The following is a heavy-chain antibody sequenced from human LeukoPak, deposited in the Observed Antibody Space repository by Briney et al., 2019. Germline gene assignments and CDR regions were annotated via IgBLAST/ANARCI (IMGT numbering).Heavy chain of an antibody. J-gene: IGHJ4*02. CDR3: ARVNVVVPAAMRGPIGN. Sequence: SETLSLTCTVSGGSISSYYWSWIRQPPGKGLEWIGYIYYSGSTNYNPPLKSRVTISVDTSKNQFSLKLSSVTAADTAVYYCARVNVVVPAAMRGPIGNWDQGTLVTVSS. CDR2: IYYSGST. D-gene: IGHD2-2*01. CDR1: GGSISSYY. V-gene: IGHV4-59*12.